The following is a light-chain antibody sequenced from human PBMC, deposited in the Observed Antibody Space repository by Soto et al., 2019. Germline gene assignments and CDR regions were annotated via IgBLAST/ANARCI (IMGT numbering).Light chain of an antibody. CDR2: GAS. Sequence: EIVLTQSPGTLSLSPGERATLSCRASQSVSSSYLAWYQQKPGQAPRLLIYGASRRATGIPERFRGTGSGTDFTLTISRLEPEDFAVYYCQQYGSSPWTFGHGTKVDIK. CDR1: QSVSSSY. J-gene: IGKJ1*01. CDR3: QQYGSSPWT. V-gene: IGKV3-20*01.